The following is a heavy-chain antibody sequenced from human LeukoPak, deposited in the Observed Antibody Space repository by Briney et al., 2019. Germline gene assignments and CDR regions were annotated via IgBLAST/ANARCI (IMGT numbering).Heavy chain of an antibody. CDR2: INHSGST. J-gene: IGHJ3*02. CDR1: GGSLSCYY. Sequence: SETLSLTCAVYGGSLSCYYWSWIRQPPGKGREWIGEINHSGSTNYNPPLKSRVTISVDTSKDQFSLKRSSVTAADTAVYYCARAGKKRAFDIWGQGTMVTVSS. V-gene: IGHV4-34*01. CDR3: ARAGKKRAFDI.